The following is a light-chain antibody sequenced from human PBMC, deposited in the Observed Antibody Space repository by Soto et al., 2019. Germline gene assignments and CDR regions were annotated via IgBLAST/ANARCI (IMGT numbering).Light chain of an antibody. J-gene: IGKJ5*01. V-gene: IGKV3-20*01. CDR2: DAS. CDR3: HQYSDSPPFT. Sequence: EIVLTQSPATLSSSPGERATLSCRASQTIINNYLAWYQQRPGQAPRLLIYDASTRATGIPERFSGSASGTDFTLTISRLEPEDFTVYYCHQYSDSPPFTFGQGTRLDI. CDR1: QTIINNY.